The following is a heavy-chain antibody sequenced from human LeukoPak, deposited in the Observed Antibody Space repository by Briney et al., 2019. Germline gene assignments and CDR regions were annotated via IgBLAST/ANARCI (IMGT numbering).Heavy chain of an antibody. V-gene: IGHV3-23*01. CDR2: ISGSGGRT. Sequence: QPGGSLRLSCAASGFIFSSYAMSWVRQAPGKGLEWVSAISGSGGRTYYADSVKGRFTISRDNSKNTLYLQMNSLRAEDTAVYYCAKGPIAVAEFDYWGQGTLVTVSS. D-gene: IGHD6-19*01. CDR3: AKGPIAVAEFDY. J-gene: IGHJ4*02. CDR1: GFIFSSYA.